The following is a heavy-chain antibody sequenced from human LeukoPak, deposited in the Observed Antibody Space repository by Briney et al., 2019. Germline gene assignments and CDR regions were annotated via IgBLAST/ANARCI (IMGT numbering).Heavy chain of an antibody. CDR2: INSDGSST. CDR3: ARGGVAAKYYFDY. J-gene: IGHJ4*02. D-gene: IGHD3-10*01. Sequence: GGSLRLSCAASGFTFSSYWMHWVRQAPGKGLVWVSRINSDGSSTNYADSVKGRFTISRDNAKNTLYLQMNSLRAEDTAVYYCARGGVAAKYYFDYWGQGTLVTVSS. CDR1: GFTFSSYW. V-gene: IGHV3-74*01.